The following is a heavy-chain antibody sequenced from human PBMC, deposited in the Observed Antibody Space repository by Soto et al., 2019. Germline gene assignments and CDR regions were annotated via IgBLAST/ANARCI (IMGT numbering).Heavy chain of an antibody. Sequence: SETLSLTCTVSGGSISSYYWSWIRQPPGKGLEWIGYIYYSGSTNYNPSLKSRVTISVDTSKNQFSLKLSSVTAADTAVYYCARVKGRDFWSGRGGYYYYMDVWGKGTTVTVSS. V-gene: IGHV4-59*01. CDR2: IYYSGST. CDR3: ARVKGRDFWSGRGGYYYYMDV. D-gene: IGHD3-3*01. J-gene: IGHJ6*03. CDR1: GGSISSYY.